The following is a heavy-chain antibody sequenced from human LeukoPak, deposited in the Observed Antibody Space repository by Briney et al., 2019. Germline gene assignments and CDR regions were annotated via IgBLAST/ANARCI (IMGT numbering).Heavy chain of an antibody. CDR1: GFTFDDYA. CDR2: ISWNSGSI. V-gene: IGHV3-9*01. Sequence: GRSLRLSCAASGFTFDDYAMHWVRQAPGKGLEWVSGISWNSGSIGYADSVKGRYTISRDNAKNSLYLQMNSLRAEDTALYYCAKDIRSTVVTYIDYWGQGTLVTVSS. J-gene: IGHJ4*02. CDR3: AKDIRSTVVTYIDY. D-gene: IGHD4-23*01.